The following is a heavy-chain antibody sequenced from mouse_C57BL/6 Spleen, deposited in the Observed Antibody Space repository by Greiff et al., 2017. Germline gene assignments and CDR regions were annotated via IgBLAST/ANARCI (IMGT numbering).Heavy chain of an antibody. CDR1: GFNIKDYY. Sequence: VQLQQSGAELVKPGASVKLSCTASGFNIKDYYMHWVKQRTEQGLEWIGRIDPEDGETKYAPKFPGKATITADTSSNTAYLQLSSLTSEDTAVYYCARPYYYGSSYYFDYWGQGTTLTVSS. D-gene: IGHD1-1*01. CDR2: IDPEDGET. CDR3: ARPYYYGSSYYFDY. V-gene: IGHV14-2*01. J-gene: IGHJ2*01.